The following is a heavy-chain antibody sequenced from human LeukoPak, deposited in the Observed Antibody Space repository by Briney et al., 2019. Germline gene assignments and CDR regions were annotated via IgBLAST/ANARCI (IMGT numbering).Heavy chain of an antibody. D-gene: IGHD2-2*01. J-gene: IGHJ6*03. CDR1: GGSISSYY. CDR2: IYTSGST. CDR3: ARSIVVVPAAKEYMDV. Sequence: SETLSLTCTVSGGSISSYYWSWIRQPPGKGLEWIGRIYTSGSTNYNPSLKSRVTMSVDTSKNQFSLKLSSVTAADTAVYYCARSIVVVPAAKEYMDVWGKGTTVTVSS. V-gene: IGHV4-4*07.